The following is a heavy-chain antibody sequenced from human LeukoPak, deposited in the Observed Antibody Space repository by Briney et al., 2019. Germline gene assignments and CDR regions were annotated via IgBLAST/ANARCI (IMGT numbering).Heavy chain of an antibody. CDR1: GGSFSGYY. CDR2: INHSGST. V-gene: IGHV4-34*01. J-gene: IGHJ3*02. D-gene: IGHD3-22*01. Sequence: PSETLSLTCAVYGGSFSGYYWSWIRQPPGKGLEWIGEINHSGSTNYNPSLKSRVTISVDTSKNQFSLKLSSVTAADTAVYYCARAPYYYDSSGSHAIDIWGQGTMVTVSS. CDR3: ARAPYYYDSSGSHAIDI.